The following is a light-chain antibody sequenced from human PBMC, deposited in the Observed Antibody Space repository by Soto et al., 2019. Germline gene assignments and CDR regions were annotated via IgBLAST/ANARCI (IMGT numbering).Light chain of an antibody. V-gene: IGKV3-15*01. CDR1: QSVRSN. J-gene: IGKJ3*01. CDR3: QQYNSNGLFT. Sequence: EIVLTQSPATLSVSPGERATLSCRASQSVRSNLAWYQQKPGQAPRLLIYGASTRATGIPARFSGSGSGTEFTLTISSLQPDDFATYYCQQYNSNGLFTFGPGTKVDIK. CDR2: GAS.